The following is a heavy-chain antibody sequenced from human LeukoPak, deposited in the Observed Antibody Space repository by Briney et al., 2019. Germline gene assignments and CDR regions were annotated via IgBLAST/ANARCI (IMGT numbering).Heavy chain of an antibody. CDR2: IYYSGST. D-gene: IGHD4-17*01. CDR1: GGSIRSYY. V-gene: IGHV4-59*01. CDR3: ARTGSTVTMLYPFDH. J-gene: IGHJ4*02. Sequence: TSETLSLTCTVSGGSIRSYYWSWIRQPPGKGLEWIGYIYYSGSTNYNPSLKSRVSISVDTSKNQFSLKLSSVTAADTTVYYCARTGSTVTMLYPFDHWGQGTLVTVSS.